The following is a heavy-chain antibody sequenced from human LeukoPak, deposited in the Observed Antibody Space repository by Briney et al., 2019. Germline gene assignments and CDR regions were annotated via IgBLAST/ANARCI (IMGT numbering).Heavy chain of an antibody. V-gene: IGHV4-39*07. J-gene: IGHJ4*02. D-gene: IGHD3-10*01. Sequence: SETLSLTCTVSGGSISSSSYYWGWIRQPPGKGLEWIGSIYYSGSTYYNPSLKSRVTISVDTSKNQFSLKLSSVTAADTAVYYCARDATNYYGSGSTFDYWGQGTLVTVSS. CDR2: IYYSGST. CDR1: GGSISSSSYY. CDR3: ARDATNYYGSGSTFDY.